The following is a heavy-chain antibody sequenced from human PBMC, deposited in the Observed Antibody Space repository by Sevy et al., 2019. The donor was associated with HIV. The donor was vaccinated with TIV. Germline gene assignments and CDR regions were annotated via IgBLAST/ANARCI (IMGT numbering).Heavy chain of an antibody. Sequence: GGSLRLSCAASGFTFSGYFMGWVRQAPGRGLEWVANINQDGSQKNYVDSVKGRFTISRDNAKNSLYLQMNRLRVDDTAVYYCARELWPGDYWGQGTLVTVSS. D-gene: IGHD2-21*01. CDR2: INQDGSQK. J-gene: IGHJ4*02. V-gene: IGHV3-7*01. CDR1: GFTFSGYF. CDR3: ARELWPGDY.